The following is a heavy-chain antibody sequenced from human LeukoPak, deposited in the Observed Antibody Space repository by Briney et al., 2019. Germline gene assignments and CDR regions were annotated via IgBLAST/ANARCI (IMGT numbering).Heavy chain of an antibody. J-gene: IGHJ4*02. CDR2: IYTSGST. Sequence: SQTLSLTCTVSGGSISSGSYYWSWIRQPAGKGLEWIGRIYTSGSTNYNPSLKSRVTISVDTSKNQFSLKLSSVTAADTAVYYSARQSPPGAAAEDDYWGQGTLVTVSS. CDR1: GGSISSGSYY. CDR3: ARQSPPGAAAEDDY. D-gene: IGHD6-13*01. V-gene: IGHV4-61*02.